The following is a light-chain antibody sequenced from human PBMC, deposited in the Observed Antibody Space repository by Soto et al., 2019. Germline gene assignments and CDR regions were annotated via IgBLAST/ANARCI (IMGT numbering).Light chain of an antibody. Sequence: DIQLTQSPSTLSTSVGDRVTISCRASQSISSWLAWYQQKPGKAPRLLIYNTSNLESGVPPRFGGSGSGTEFTLTVSRLQPDDFASYYGQYWSDYCWTVGQGTKVEIK. CDR1: QSISSW. CDR3: QYWSDYCWT. CDR2: NTS. J-gene: IGKJ1*01. V-gene: IGKV1-5*03.